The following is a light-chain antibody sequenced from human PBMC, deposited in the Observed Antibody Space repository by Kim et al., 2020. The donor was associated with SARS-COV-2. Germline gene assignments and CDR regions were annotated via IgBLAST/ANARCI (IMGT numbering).Light chain of an antibody. Sequence: VSPGERATLACRASQSITNYLAWYQQKPGQAPRLLISGASTRATGIPARFSGSGSGTEFTLTINSLQSEDFALYYCQQYNSWLITFGQGTRLEIK. CDR2: GAS. CDR1: QSITNY. J-gene: IGKJ5*01. CDR3: QQYNSWLIT. V-gene: IGKV3-15*01.